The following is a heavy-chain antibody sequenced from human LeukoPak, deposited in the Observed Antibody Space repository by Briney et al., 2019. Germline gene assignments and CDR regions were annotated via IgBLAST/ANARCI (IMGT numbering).Heavy chain of an antibody. CDR1: GFTFSDYY. CDR2: ISRSRSYT. CDR3: ASAQDSGYKYFDY. D-gene: IGHD5-12*01. Sequence: GGSLRLSCAASGFTFSDYYMSWIRHAPGKGLEWVSYISRSRSYTNYADSVKGRFTISRDNAKNLLYLQMNSLRAEDTAVYYCASAQDSGYKYFDYWGQGTLVTVSS. V-gene: IGHV3-11*03. J-gene: IGHJ4*02.